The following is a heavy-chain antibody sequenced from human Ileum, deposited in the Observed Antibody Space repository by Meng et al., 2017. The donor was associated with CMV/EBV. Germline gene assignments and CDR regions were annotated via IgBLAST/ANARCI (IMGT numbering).Heavy chain of an antibody. J-gene: IGHJ4*02. D-gene: IGHD3-3*01. Sequence: FGSYSRNWGSQARGEGLEWGSSISSSSSYIYYADSVKGRFTISRDNAKNSLYLQMNSLRAEDTAVYYCARAPPYDFWSGYQHYYFDYWGQGTLVTVSS. V-gene: IGHV3-21*01. CDR2: ISSSSSYI. CDR1: FGSYS. CDR3: ARAPPYDFWSGYQHYYFDY.